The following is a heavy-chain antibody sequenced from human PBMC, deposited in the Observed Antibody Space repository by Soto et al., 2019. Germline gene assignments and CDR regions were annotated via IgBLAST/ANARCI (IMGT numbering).Heavy chain of an antibody. CDR2: INHSGST. CDR3: ARDLNHYYGSGSYYKGFDY. J-gene: IGHJ4*02. CDR1: GGSFSGYY. D-gene: IGHD3-10*01. Sequence: SETLSLTCAVYGGSFSGYYWSWIRQPPGKGLEWIGEINHSGSTNYNPSLKSRVTISVDTSKSQVSLKLSPVTAADTAVYYCARDLNHYYGSGSYYKGFDYWGQGTLVTVSS. V-gene: IGHV4-34*01.